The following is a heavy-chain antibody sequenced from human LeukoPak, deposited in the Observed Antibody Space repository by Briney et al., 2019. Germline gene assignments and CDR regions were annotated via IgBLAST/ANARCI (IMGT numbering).Heavy chain of an antibody. J-gene: IGHJ4*02. Sequence: ETLSLTCTVSGGSISSYYWSWIRQAPGKGLEWVSGITGSGGNTYYADSVKGRFTISRDNSKNTMYLQMNSLRAEDTAVYYCAKDLSYIGFGYWGQGTLVTVSS. CDR2: ITGSGGNT. V-gene: IGHV3-23*01. D-gene: IGHD2-15*01. CDR3: AKDLSYIGFGY. CDR1: GGSISSYY.